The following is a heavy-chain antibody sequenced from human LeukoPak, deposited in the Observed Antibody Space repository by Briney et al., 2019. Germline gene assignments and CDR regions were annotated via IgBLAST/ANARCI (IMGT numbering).Heavy chain of an antibody. Sequence: GGSLRLSCAASGFTVSSNYMSWVRQAPGKGLEWVSVIYSGGSTYYADSVKGRFTISRDNSKNTLYLQMNSLRAENTAVYYCARDADIVVVPAATRDVDWFDPWGQGTLVTVSS. CDR3: ARDADIVVVPAATRDVDWFDP. J-gene: IGHJ5*02. V-gene: IGHV3-53*01. CDR2: IYSGGST. D-gene: IGHD2-2*01. CDR1: GFTVSSNY.